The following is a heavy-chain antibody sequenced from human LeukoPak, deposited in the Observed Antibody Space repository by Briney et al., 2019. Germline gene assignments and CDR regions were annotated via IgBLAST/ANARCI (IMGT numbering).Heavy chain of an antibody. CDR1: GGSMSSYY. D-gene: IGHD5-18*01. CDR2: IYYSGST. Sequence: PSETLSLTCTVSGGSMSSYYWSWIRQSPGKGLEWIGYIYYSGSTNYNPSLKSRVTISVDTSKNQFSLKLSSVTAADTAVYYCARATTGYSYGFQHWGQGTLVTVSS. J-gene: IGHJ1*01. V-gene: IGHV4-59*01. CDR3: ARATTGYSYGFQH.